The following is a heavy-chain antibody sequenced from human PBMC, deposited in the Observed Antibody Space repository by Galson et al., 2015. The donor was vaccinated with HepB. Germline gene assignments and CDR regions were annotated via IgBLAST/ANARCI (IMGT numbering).Heavy chain of an antibody. Sequence: SVKVSCKASGYTFTSYYIHWVRQAPGQGPEWMGMINPSGGATSYAQKFQGRVTMTRNTSTSTVYMEVRSLSSEDTAVYYCARNTGSNSVDPWGQGTLVTVSS. CDR2: INPSGGAT. CDR3: ARNTGSNSVDP. CDR1: GYTFTSYY. V-gene: IGHV1-46*01. J-gene: IGHJ5*02. D-gene: IGHD4-11*01.